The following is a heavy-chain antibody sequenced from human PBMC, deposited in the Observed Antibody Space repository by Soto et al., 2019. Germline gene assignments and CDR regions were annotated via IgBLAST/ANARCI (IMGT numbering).Heavy chain of an antibody. V-gene: IGHV1-69*13. CDR3: ARESSSEVGWFDP. CDR1: GGTFSSYA. CDR2: IIPIFGTA. J-gene: IGHJ5*02. D-gene: IGHD6-6*01. Sequence: XVKVSCKTSGGTFSSYAISWVLQSPGQGLEWMGGIIPIFGTANYAQKFQGRVTITADESTSTAYIELSSLRSEDTAVYYCARESSSEVGWFDPWGQGTLVTVSS.